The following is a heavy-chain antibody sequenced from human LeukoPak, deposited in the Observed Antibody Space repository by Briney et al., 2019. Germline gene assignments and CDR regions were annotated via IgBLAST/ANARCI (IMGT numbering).Heavy chain of an antibody. CDR1: GGTFSSYA. CDR3: ATLRGYSYGPFDY. V-gene: IGHV1-69*06. J-gene: IGHJ4*02. CDR2: IIPIFGTA. D-gene: IGHD5-18*01. Sequence: SVKVSCKASGGTFSSYAISWVRQAPGQGLEWMGGIIPIFGTANYAQKFQGRVTMTEDTSTDTAYMELSSLRSEDTAVYYCATLRGYSYGPFDYWGQGTLVTVSS.